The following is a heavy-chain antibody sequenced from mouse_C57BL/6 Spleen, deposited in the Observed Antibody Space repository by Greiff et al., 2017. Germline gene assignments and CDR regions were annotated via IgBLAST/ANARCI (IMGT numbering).Heavy chain of an antibody. CDR1: GYTFTSYW. Sequence: QVQLQQPGTELVKPGASVKLSCKASGYTFTSYWMHWVKQRPGQGLAWIGNINPSNGGTNYNEKFKSKATLTVDKSSSTAYMQLSSLTSEDSAVYYCARPPITAVVAHWYFDVWGTGTTVTVSS. CDR3: ARPPITAVVAHWYFDV. J-gene: IGHJ1*03. CDR2: INPSNGGT. V-gene: IGHV1-53*01. D-gene: IGHD1-1*01.